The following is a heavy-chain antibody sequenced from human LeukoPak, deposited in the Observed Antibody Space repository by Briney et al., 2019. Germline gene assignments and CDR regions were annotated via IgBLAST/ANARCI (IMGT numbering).Heavy chain of an antibody. CDR2: IYYSGST. Sequence: SETLSLTCTVSGGSISSSSYYWGWIRQPPGKGLEWTGSIYYSGSTYYNPSLKSRVTISVDTSKNQFSLKLSSVTAADTAVYYCVRVGPENHYENSGAFDYWGQGTLVTVP. CDR1: GGSISSSSYY. V-gene: IGHV4-39*07. J-gene: IGHJ4*02. D-gene: IGHD3-22*01. CDR3: VRVGPENHYENSGAFDY.